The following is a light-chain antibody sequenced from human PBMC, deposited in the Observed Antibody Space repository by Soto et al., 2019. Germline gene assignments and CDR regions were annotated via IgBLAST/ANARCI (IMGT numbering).Light chain of an antibody. J-gene: IGKJ3*01. CDR1: QSVLYSSNNKNC. CDR2: WAS. Sequence: DIVMTQSPDSLSVSLGERATINCKSSQSVLYSSNNKNCLAWYQQKPGQSPKLLIYWASTRESGVPDRFSGSASGTDFTLTISSLQAEDVAVYYCQQCYNTPSFGPGTKVDI. V-gene: IGKV4-1*01. CDR3: QQCYNTPS.